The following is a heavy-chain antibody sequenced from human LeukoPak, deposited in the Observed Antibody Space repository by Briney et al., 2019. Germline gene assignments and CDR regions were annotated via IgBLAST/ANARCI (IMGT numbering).Heavy chain of an antibody. Sequence: PGGSLRLSCAASGFTFSSYAMSWVRQAPGKGLEWVSAISGSGGSTYYADSVKGRFTISRDNSKNTLYLQMNSLRAEDTAVYYCAKLSDQQPDTHHTDYWGQGTLVTVSS. CDR3: AKLSDQQPDTHHTDY. CDR2: ISGSGGST. D-gene: IGHD6-13*01. CDR1: GFTFSSYA. J-gene: IGHJ4*02. V-gene: IGHV3-23*01.